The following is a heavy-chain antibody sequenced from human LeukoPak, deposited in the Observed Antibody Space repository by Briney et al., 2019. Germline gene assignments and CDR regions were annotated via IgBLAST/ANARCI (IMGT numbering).Heavy chain of an antibody. CDR3: AKGVEFLGGYYLDY. J-gene: IGHJ4*02. Sequence: SGGSLRLSCTGSGFIFDTHTLTWVRQAPGKGLEWVSAISGSGGSTYYADSVKGRFTISRDNSKNTLYLQMNSLRAEDTAVYYCAKGVEFLGGYYLDYWGQGTLVTVSS. CDR2: ISGSGGST. V-gene: IGHV3-23*01. D-gene: IGHD3-22*01. CDR1: GFIFDTHT.